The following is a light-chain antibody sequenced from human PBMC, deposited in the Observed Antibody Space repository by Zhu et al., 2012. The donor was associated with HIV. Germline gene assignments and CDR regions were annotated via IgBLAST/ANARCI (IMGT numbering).Light chain of an antibody. CDR1: QDIRND. V-gene: IGKV1-6*01. J-gene: IGKJ2*01. Sequence: AIRVTQSPSSLSASVGDRVSITCRASQDIRNDIGWYQQSPGRAPKVLIYAASSLQPGVPSRFSGSGSGREFTLTISNLQPEDFATYYCLQDYTYPYTFGQGTKLEI. CDR2: AAS. CDR3: LQDYTYPYT.